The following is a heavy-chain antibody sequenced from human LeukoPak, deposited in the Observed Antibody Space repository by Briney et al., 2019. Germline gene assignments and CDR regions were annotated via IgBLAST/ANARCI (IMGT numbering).Heavy chain of an antibody. Sequence: QPGGSLRLSCAASGFTFSSYAMSWVRQAPGKGLEWVSYISSSGSTIYYADSVKGRFTISRDNAKNSLYLQMNSLRAEDTAVYSCARGPPNWGFDYWGQGTLVTVSS. D-gene: IGHD7-27*01. CDR1: GFTFSSYA. V-gene: IGHV3-48*04. CDR2: ISSSGSTI. J-gene: IGHJ4*02. CDR3: ARGPPNWGFDY.